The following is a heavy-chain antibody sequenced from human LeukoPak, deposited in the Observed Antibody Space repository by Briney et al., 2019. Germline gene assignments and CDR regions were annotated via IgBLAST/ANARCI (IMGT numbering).Heavy chain of an antibody. D-gene: IGHD3-10*01. V-gene: IGHV5-10-1*01. CDR2: IDPSDSYT. Sequence: GESLRISCRGSGYSFTSYWISWVHQMPGKGLEWMGRIDPSDSYTNYSPSFQGHVTISADKSISTAYLQWSSLKASDTAMYYCARHLRVNYYGSGSYAPPNSWGQGTLVTVSS. CDR1: GYSFTSYW. CDR3: ARHLRVNYYGSGSYAPPNS. J-gene: IGHJ4*02.